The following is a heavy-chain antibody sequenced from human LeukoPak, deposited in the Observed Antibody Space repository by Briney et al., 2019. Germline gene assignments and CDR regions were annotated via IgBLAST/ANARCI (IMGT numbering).Heavy chain of an antibody. CDR2: MNPNSGNT. Sequence: ASVKVSCKASGYTFTSYDINWVRQATGQGLEWMGWMNPNSGNTGYAQKFQGRVTMTRNTSISTAYMELSSLRSEDTAVYYCARDSVLSRTESYNWFDPWGQGTLVTVSS. D-gene: IGHD1-14*01. CDR3: ARDSVLSRTESYNWFDP. V-gene: IGHV1-8*01. CDR1: GYTFTSYD. J-gene: IGHJ5*02.